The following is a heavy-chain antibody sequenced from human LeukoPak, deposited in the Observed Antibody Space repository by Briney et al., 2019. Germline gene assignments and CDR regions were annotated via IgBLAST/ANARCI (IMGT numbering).Heavy chain of an antibody. Sequence: GDSLKISCKGSGYSFANYWIGWVRQMPGKGLEWMGIIYPNASDTRYSPSFRGQVTISADKSIATAYPRWSSLKASDTAMYYCALSSGAYDSAGYFDYWGQGTLVTVSS. V-gene: IGHV5-51*01. CDR3: ALSSGAYDSAGYFDY. CDR2: IYPNASDT. CDR1: GYSFANYW. J-gene: IGHJ4*02. D-gene: IGHD3-22*01.